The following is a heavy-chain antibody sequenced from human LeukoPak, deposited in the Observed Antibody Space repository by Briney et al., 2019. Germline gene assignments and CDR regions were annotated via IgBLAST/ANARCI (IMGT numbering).Heavy chain of an antibody. J-gene: IGHJ4*02. CDR1: GGTFSSYA. CDR2: IIPIFGTA. Sequence: SVKVSCKASGGTFSSYAISWVRQAPGQGLEWMGGIIPIFGTANYAQKFQGRVTIAADKSTSTAYMELSSLRSEDTAVYYCARLNSSGWYLWGQGTLVTVSS. D-gene: IGHD6-19*01. CDR3: ARLNSSGWYL. V-gene: IGHV1-69*06.